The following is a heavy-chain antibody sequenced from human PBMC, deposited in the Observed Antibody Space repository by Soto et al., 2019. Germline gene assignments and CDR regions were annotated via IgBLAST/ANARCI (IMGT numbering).Heavy chain of an antibody. CDR2: IYYSGST. CDR3: ARVPGYCSSTSCYEGDYYYYHMDV. J-gene: IGHJ6*03. V-gene: IGHV4-31*03. CDR1: GGSISSGGYY. D-gene: IGHD2-2*01. Sequence: TSETLSLTCTVSGGSISSGGYYWSWIRQHPGKGLEWIGYIYYSGSTYYNPSLKSRVTISVDTSKNQFSLKLSSVTAADTAVYYCARVPGYCSSTSCYEGDYYYYHMDVWGKGPTVT.